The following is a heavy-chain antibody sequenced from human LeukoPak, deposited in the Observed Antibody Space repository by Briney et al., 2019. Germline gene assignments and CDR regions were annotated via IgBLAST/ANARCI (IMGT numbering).Heavy chain of an antibody. V-gene: IGHV3-7*01. D-gene: IGHD6-6*01. Sequence: PGGSLRLSCAASVFTFSHYWMSWVRQAPGKGLEWVANINEDASKKYYVDSVEGRFTISRDDAKNSLYLQMNSLRAEDTAMYYCATSTYSSSPSWGQGTLVTVSS. J-gene: IGHJ5*02. CDR2: INEDASKK. CDR3: ATSTYSSSPS. CDR1: VFTFSHYW.